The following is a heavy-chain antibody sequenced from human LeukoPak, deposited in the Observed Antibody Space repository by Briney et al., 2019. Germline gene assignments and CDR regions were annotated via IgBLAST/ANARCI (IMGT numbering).Heavy chain of an antibody. CDR3: ASPAVAGTRIRWYFDL. CDR2: IYYSGST. V-gene: IGHV4-39*01. CDR1: GGSISSSSYY. Sequence: SETLSLTCTVSGGSISSSSYYWGWIRQPPGKGLEWIGSIYYSGSTYYNPSLKSRVTISVDTSKNQFSLKLSSVTAADTAVYYCASPAVAGTRIRWYFDLWGRGTLVTVSS. J-gene: IGHJ2*01. D-gene: IGHD6-19*01.